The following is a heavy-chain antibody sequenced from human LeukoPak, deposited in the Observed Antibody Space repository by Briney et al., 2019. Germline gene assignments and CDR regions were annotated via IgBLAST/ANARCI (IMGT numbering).Heavy chain of an antibody. Sequence: ASVKVSCKASGYSFTGYYLHLVRQAPGQELEWMGGINTNSGDANYGQKFQGRVTMTRDTSISTAYMELSWLRSDDTALYYCARETTVTAMENWGQGTLLTVSS. D-gene: IGHD2-21*02. CDR2: INTNSGDA. CDR3: ARETTVTAMEN. CDR1: GYSFTGYY. J-gene: IGHJ4*02. V-gene: IGHV1-2*02.